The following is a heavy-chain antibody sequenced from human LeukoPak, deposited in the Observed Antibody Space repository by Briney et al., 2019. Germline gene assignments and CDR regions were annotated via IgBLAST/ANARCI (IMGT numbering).Heavy chain of an antibody. CDR1: GFTFSSYA. D-gene: IGHD2-2*01. J-gene: IGHJ4*02. V-gene: IGHV3-30-3*01. CDR3: ARDIGPSIVVVPAAIGY. CDR2: ISYDGSNK. Sequence: GRSLRLSCAASGFTFSSYAMHWVRQAPGKGLEWVVVISYDGSNKYYADSVKGRFTISRDNSKNTLYLQMNSLRAEDTAVYYCARDIGPSIVVVPAAIGYWGQGTLVTVSS.